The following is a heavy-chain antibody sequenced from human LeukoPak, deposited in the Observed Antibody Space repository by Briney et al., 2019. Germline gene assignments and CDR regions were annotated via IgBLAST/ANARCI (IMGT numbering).Heavy chain of an antibody. J-gene: IGHJ4*02. D-gene: IGHD3-10*01. Sequence: GESLKISCKGSGSSFPTYWIAWVRQLPGKGLEWMGIIYPGDSDPRYSPSFQGQVTISADKSISTAYLQWSSLKASDTAIYYCARAYSYGSGSYYHFDYWGQGTLVTVSS. CDR1: GSSFPTYW. V-gene: IGHV5-51*01. CDR3: ARAYSYGSGSYYHFDY. CDR2: IYPGDSDP.